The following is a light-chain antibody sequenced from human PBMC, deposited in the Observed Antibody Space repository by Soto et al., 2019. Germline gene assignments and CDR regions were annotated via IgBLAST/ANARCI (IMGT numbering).Light chain of an antibody. V-gene: IGKV1-13*02. Sequence: AIQLTQSPSSLSAPVGDRVTITCRASQGISSAVAWYQQKPGKAPKRLIYAASSLQSGVPSRFSGSGSGTEFTLTISSLQPEDFAVYYCQQYNVWPSLFGQGTRLEIK. CDR3: QQYNVWPSL. CDR1: QGISSA. J-gene: IGKJ5*01. CDR2: AAS.